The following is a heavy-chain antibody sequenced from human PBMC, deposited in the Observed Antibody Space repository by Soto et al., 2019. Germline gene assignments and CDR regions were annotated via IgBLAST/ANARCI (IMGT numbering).Heavy chain of an antibody. D-gene: IGHD5-12*01. CDR2: IYWNDDK. Sequence: SGPTLVNPTQTLTLTCTFSGFSLSTSGVGVGWIRQPPGKALEWLAVIYWNDDKRYSPSLKSRLTITKGTSDNQVVLTMTNVDPVDTASYYCAHFNGYEEFEYWGQGTLVTVSS. CDR3: AHFNGYEEFEY. J-gene: IGHJ4*02. V-gene: IGHV2-5*01. CDR1: GFSLSTSGVG.